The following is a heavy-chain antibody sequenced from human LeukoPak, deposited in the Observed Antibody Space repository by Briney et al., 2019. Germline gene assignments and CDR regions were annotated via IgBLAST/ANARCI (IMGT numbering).Heavy chain of an antibody. Sequence: SETLSLTCSVSGGSISSGGYYWSWVRQHPGKGLEWIGYIYYSGSTYYNPSLKSRVTISVDTSKNQFSLKLSSVTVADTAVYYCARSARYCSGGSCLDHWGQGTLVTVSS. D-gene: IGHD2-15*01. CDR2: IYYSGST. V-gene: IGHV4-31*03. J-gene: IGHJ4*02. CDR3: ARSARYCSGGSCLDH. CDR1: GGSISSGGYY.